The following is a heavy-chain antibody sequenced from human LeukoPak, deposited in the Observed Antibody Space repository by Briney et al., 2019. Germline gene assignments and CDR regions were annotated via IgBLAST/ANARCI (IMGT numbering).Heavy chain of an antibody. J-gene: IGHJ6*02. V-gene: IGHV1-8*01. Sequence: VASVKVSCKASGYTFTSYDINWVRQATGQGLEWMGWMNPNSGNTGYAQKFQGRVTMTRNTSISTAYMELSSLRSEDTAVYYCARGRAYSNYFFRYYYYGMDVWGQGTTVTVSS. CDR3: ARGRAYSNYFFRYYYYGMDV. CDR1: GYTFTSYD. CDR2: MNPNSGNT. D-gene: IGHD4-11*01.